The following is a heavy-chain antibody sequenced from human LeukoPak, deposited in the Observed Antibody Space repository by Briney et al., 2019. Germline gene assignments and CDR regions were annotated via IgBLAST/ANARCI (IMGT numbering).Heavy chain of an antibody. J-gene: IGHJ3*01. V-gene: IGHV3-21*06. CDR2: IIGSGSEM. CDR1: GSTFNSYS. D-gene: IGHD1-26*01. Sequence: GGSLRLSCGVSGSTFNSYSMNWVRQAPGKGLEWVASIIGSGSEMFYADSLKGRFTISRDNSENSLYLQMNSLRVEDTAVYYCAKVQSDIVGAMFFAFDVWGQGTMVSVSS. CDR3: AKVQSDIVGAMFFAFDV.